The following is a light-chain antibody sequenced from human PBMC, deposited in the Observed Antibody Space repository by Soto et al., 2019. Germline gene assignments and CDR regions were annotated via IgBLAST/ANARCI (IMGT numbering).Light chain of an antibody. CDR3: QHYGSSLWT. CDR2: GVS. V-gene: IGKV3-20*01. CDR1: ESVRGSN. J-gene: IGKJ1*01. Sequence: EIVLTQSPGTLSFSPGKRATLSCRASESVRGSNLVWYQQKPGQAPRLLIYGVSNRATGTPDRFSGSGSGKAFSLLICRLGPEVFATSDCQHYGSSLWTSGQGTKV.